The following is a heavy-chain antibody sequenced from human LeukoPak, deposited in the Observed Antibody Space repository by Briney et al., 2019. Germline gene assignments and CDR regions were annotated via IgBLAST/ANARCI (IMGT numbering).Heavy chain of an antibody. J-gene: IGHJ4*02. Sequence: SETLSLTCTVSGGPISSYYWSWIRQPPGKGLEWIGYIYYSGSTNYNPSLKSRVTISVDTSKNQFSLKLSSVTAADTAVYYCARGVGYSSGLGYWGQGNLVTVSS. CDR3: ARGVGYSSGLGY. D-gene: IGHD6-19*01. CDR2: IYYSGST. V-gene: IGHV4-59*12. CDR1: GGPISSYY.